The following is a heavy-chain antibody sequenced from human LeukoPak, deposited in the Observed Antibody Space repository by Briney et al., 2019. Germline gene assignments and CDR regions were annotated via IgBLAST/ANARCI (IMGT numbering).Heavy chain of an antibody. CDR2: INPNSGGT. J-gene: IGHJ6*03. V-gene: IGHV1-2*02. CDR1: GYSFTDKY. Sequence: ASVKVSCKASGYSFTDKYMHWVRQAPGQGLEWMGWINPNSGGTNYAQKFQGRVTMTTDTSTSTAYMELSSLRADDTAVYYCARDRWGVNYYQYMDVWGKGTTVTVSS. D-gene: IGHD3-10*01. CDR3: ARDRWGVNYYQYMDV.